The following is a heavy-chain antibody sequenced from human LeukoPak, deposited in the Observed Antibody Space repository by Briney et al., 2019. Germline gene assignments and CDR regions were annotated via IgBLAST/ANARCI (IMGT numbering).Heavy chain of an antibody. CDR2: FYPGDSDT. D-gene: IGHD2-15*01. V-gene: IGHV5-51*01. CDR3: AGQDIVVVATNTQALYI. CDR1: GYSFTVYW. J-gene: IGHJ3*02. Sequence: GESLKISCTGSGYSFTVYWLAWVRQMPGKGLEWMGIFYPGDSDTRYSSSFQGQVTISADKSIRTDYQQWNNPKASDPAMYYCAGQDIVVVATNTQALYIWGQATMVTVSS.